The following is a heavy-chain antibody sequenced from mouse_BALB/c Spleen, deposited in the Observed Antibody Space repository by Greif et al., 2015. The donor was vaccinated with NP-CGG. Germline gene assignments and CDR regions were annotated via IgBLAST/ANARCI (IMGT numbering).Heavy chain of an antibody. CDR1: GYTFTDYY. Sequence: LQESGPELVKPGASVKISCKASGYTFTDYYINWVKQRPGQGLEWIGWIYPESGNTKYNEKFKGKATLTVDTSSSTAYMQLSSLTSGDTAVYFCARRTGTEAMDYWGQGTSVTVSS. D-gene: IGHD4-1*01. V-gene: IGHV1-84*02. CDR2: IYPESGNT. CDR3: ARRTGTEAMDY. J-gene: IGHJ4*01.